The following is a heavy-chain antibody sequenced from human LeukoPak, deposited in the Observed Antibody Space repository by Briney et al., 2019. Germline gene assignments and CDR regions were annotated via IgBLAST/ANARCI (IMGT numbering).Heavy chain of an antibody. CDR1: GYTFTSYD. J-gene: IGHJ4*02. CDR2: MNPNSGNT. V-gene: IGHV1-8*01. Sequence: ASVKVSCKASGYTFTSYDINWVRQATGQGLEWMGWMNPNSGNTGYAQKFQGRVTMTRNTSISTAYMELSSLRSEDTAVYYCARGPRSAAPAAMAYWGQGTLVTVSS. D-gene: IGHD2-2*01. CDR3: ARGPRSAAPAAMAY.